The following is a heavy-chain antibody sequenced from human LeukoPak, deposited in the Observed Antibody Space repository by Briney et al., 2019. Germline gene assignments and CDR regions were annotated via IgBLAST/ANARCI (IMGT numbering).Heavy chain of an antibody. J-gene: IGHJ5*02. CDR2: IYYSGST. V-gene: IGHV4-59*01. CDR3: AGIPQYFYDSSGPHPFDP. Sequence: SETLSLTCTVSGGSISSYYWSWIRQPPGKGLEWIGCIYYSGSTNYNPSLKSRVTISVDTPTNQFSLKLSSVTAEDTAVYYCAGIPQYFYDSSGPHPFDPWGQGTLVTVSS. CDR1: GGSISSYY. D-gene: IGHD3-22*01.